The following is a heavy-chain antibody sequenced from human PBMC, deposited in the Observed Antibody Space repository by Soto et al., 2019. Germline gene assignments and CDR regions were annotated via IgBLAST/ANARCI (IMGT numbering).Heavy chain of an antibody. V-gene: IGHV3-30-3*01. CDR3: ARDWAGVLDY. Sequence: PGGSLRLSCAASGFTFSSYAMHWVRQAPGKGLEWVAVISYDGGNKYYADSVKGRFTISRDNSKNTLYLQMNSLRAEDTAVYYCARDWAGVLDYWGQGTLVTVSS. CDR2: ISYDGGNK. J-gene: IGHJ4*02. D-gene: IGHD6-19*01. CDR1: GFTFSSYA.